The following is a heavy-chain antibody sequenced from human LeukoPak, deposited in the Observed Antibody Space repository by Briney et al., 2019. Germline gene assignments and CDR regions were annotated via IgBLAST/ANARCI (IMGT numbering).Heavy chain of an antibody. CDR3: ARGGSSGWNDAFDI. CDR1: GGSISSYY. J-gene: IGHJ3*02. V-gene: IGHV4-59*01. CDR2: IYYSGST. Sequence: SETLSLTCTVSGGSISSYYWSWIRQPPGKGLEWIGYIYYSGSTNYNPSLKSRVTISVDTSKNQFSLKLSSVTAADTAVYYCARGGSSGWNDAFDIWGQGTMVIVSS. D-gene: IGHD6-19*01.